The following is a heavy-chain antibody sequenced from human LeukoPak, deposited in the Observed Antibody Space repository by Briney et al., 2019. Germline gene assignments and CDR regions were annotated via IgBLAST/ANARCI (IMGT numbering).Heavy chain of an antibody. D-gene: IGHD3-22*01. Sequence: ASVKVSCKASGYTFTGYYIHWVRQAPGQGLEWMGWMNPNSDGTDYAQKFQGRVTMTRDTSISTAYMELSRLRSDDTALYYCTRAPSSGPFDYWGQGTLVTVSS. CDR2: MNPNSDGT. V-gene: IGHV1-2*02. CDR1: GYTFTGYY. CDR3: TRAPSSGPFDY. J-gene: IGHJ4*02.